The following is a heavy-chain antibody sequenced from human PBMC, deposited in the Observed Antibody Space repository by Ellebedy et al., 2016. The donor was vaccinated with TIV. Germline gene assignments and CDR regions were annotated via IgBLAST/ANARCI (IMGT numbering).Heavy chain of an antibody. J-gene: IGHJ3*02. V-gene: IGHV4-59*04. Sequence: MPSETLSLTCTVSGGSIRGFYWSWIRQPPGKGLEWIGYIFYNGSTYYNPSLKSRVTISVDTSKNQFSLKLSSVTAADTAVYYCAGDCGLVFDAFDIWGQGTMVTVSS. D-gene: IGHD3/OR15-3a*01. CDR2: IFYNGST. CDR3: AGDCGLVFDAFDI. CDR1: GGSIRGFY.